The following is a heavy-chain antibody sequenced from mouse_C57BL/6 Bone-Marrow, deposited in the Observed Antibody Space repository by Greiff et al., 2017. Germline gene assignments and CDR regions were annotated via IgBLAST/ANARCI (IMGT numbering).Heavy chain of an antibody. CDR1: GYTFTSYW. CDR3: ARDGYYPSCFAY. CDR2: IDPSDSYT. V-gene: IGHV1-50*01. D-gene: IGHD2-3*01. J-gene: IGHJ3*01. Sequence: QVQLQQPGAELVKPGASVKLSCKASGYTFTSYWMQWVKQRPGQGLEWIGEIDPSDSYTNYHQKFKGKATLTVDTSYCTAYMQLSSLTSEDSAVYYCARDGYYPSCFAYWCQGTLVTVSA.